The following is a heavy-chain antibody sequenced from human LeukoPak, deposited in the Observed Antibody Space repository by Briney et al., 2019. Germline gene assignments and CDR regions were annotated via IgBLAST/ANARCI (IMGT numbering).Heavy chain of an antibody. V-gene: IGHV1-69*05. J-gene: IGHJ3*02. CDR3: AREGPYLFRPGVWAFDI. CDR2: IIPIFGTA. Sequence: SVKVSCKASGGTFSSYAISWVRQAPGQGLEWMGGIIPIFGTANYAQKFQGRVTITRDTSASTAYMELSSLRSEDTAVYYCAREGPYLFRPGVWAFDIWGQGTMVTVSS. CDR1: GGTFSSYA. D-gene: IGHD6-13*01.